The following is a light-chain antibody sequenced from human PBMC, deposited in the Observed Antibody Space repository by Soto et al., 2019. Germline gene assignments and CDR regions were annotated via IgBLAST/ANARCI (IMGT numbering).Light chain of an antibody. Sequence: AXXXTQSXSSXXASLGDRVTITCRASQGIRNXLGWYQQKPGKAPRLLIYAASSLQSGVPSKFSGSGSGTDFTLTISSLQPEDFATYYCLQDYSYPWTFGQGTKVEI. CDR1: QGIRNX. J-gene: IGKJ1*01. V-gene: IGKV1-6*01. CDR2: AAS. CDR3: LQDYSYPWT.